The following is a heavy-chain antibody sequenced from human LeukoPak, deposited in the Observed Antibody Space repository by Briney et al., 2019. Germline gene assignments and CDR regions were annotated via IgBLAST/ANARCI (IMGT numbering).Heavy chain of an antibody. CDR3: TRTSASTAIDY. V-gene: IGHV4-59*01. D-gene: IGHD4-17*01. J-gene: IGHJ4*02. Sequence: SGTLSLTCTVSGGSISSYYWSWIRQPPGKGLEWIGYIYYSGSPNYSPSLKSRVTMSLDTSRNQFSLKLSSVTAADTAVYYCTRTSASTAIDYWGPGTLVTVSS. CDR2: IYYSGSP. CDR1: GGSISSYY.